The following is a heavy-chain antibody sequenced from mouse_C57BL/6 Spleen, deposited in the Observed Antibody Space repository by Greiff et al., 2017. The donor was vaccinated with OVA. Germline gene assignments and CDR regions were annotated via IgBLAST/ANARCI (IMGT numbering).Heavy chain of an antibody. V-gene: IGHV5-4*01. CDR3: ARTTGFDY. D-gene: IGHD4-1*02. CDR1: GFTFSSYA. Sequence: EVQGVESGGGLVKPGGSLKLSCAASGFTFSSYAMSWVRQTPEKRLEWVATISDGGSYTYYPDNVKGRFTISRDNAKNNLYLQMSHLKSEDTAMYYCARTTGFDYWGQGTTLTVSS. CDR2: ISDGGSYT. J-gene: IGHJ2*01.